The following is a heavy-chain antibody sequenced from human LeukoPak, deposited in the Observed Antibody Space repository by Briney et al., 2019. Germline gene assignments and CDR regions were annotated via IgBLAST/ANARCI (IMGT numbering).Heavy chain of an antibody. D-gene: IGHD3-22*01. J-gene: IGHJ6*02. CDR3: ARGSLRGYYDSGGYPNYYYYGMDV. CDR2: IYTSGST. V-gene: IGHV4-61*02. Sequence: SETLSLTCTVSGGSISSGDYYWSWIRQPAGKGLEWIGRIYTSGSTNYNPSLKSRVTMSVDTSKNQFSLKLSSVTAADTAVYYCARGSLRGYYDSGGYPNYYYYGMDVWGQGTTVTVSS. CDR1: GGSISSGDYY.